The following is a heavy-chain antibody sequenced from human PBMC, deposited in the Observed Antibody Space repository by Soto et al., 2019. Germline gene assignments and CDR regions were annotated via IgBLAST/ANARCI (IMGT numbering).Heavy chain of an antibody. V-gene: IGHV4-39*01. CDR2: IYYSGST. D-gene: IGHD2-2*01. Sequence: SETLSLTCTVSGGSISSSSYYWGWIRQPPGKGLEWIGSIYYSGSTYYNPSLKSRVTISVDTSKNQFSLKLSSVTAADTAVYYCARRRDIVVVPASYYYYYMDVWGKGTTVTVSS. CDR1: GGSISSSSYY. J-gene: IGHJ6*03. CDR3: ARRRDIVVVPASYYYYYMDV.